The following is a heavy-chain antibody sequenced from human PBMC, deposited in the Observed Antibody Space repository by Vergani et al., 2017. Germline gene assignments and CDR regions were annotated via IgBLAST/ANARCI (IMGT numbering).Heavy chain of an antibody. D-gene: IGHD6-19*01. CDR2: ISWNSGSI. CDR1: GFTFDDYA. Sequence: EVQLVESGGGLVQPGRSLRPSCAASGFTFDDYAMHWVRQAPGKGLEWVSGISWNSGSIGYADSVKGRFTISRDNAKNSLYLQMNSLRAEDTALYYCAKDRGVAGSHAFDIWGQGTMVTVSS. CDR3: AKDRGVAGSHAFDI. V-gene: IGHV3-9*01. J-gene: IGHJ3*02.